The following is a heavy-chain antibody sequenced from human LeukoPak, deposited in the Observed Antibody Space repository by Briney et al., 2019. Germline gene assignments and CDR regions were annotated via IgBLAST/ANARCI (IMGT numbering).Heavy chain of an antibody. Sequence: GGSLRLSCVDSGFTFSSYALSWVRQAPGEGLEWVSYINSDGSTIYYADSVKGRFTISRGNAKNSLSLQMNSLRAEDTAVYYCARMHRGGELSFPFFDYWGQGTLVTVSS. V-gene: IGHV3-48*03. CDR3: ARMHRGGELSFPFFDY. J-gene: IGHJ4*02. CDR1: GFTFSSYA. CDR2: INSDGSTI. D-gene: IGHD3-16*02.